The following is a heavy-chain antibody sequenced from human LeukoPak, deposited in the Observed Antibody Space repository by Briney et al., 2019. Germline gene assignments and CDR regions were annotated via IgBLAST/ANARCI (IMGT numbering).Heavy chain of an antibody. J-gene: IGHJ4*02. D-gene: IGHD1-26*01. CDR1: GFTFGDYA. CDR2: IRTKAYGGTT. CDR3: ARELSGSYYDFDY. V-gene: IGHV3-49*04. Sequence: GRSLRLSCTASGFTFGDYAVSWVRQAPGKGLEWVGFIRTKAYGGTTEYAASVKGRFTISRDDSKSIVYLQMNSLKTEDTAVYYCARELSGSYYDFDYWGQGTLVTVSS.